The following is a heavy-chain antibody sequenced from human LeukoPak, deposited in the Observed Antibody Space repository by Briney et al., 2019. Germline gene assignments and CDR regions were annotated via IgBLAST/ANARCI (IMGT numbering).Heavy chain of an antibody. Sequence: ASVTVSCKASGYTFTSYYMHWVRQAPGQGLEWMGIINPSGGSTSYAQKFQGRVTMTRDTSTSTVYMELSSLRSEDTAVYYCARDVADELGSVAGTDYWGQGTLVTVSS. CDR1: GYTFTSYY. J-gene: IGHJ4*02. V-gene: IGHV1-46*01. CDR3: ARDVADELGSVAGTDY. D-gene: IGHD6-19*01. CDR2: INPSGGST.